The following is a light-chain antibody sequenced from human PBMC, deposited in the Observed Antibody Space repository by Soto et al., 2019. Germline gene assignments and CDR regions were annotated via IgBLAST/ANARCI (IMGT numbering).Light chain of an antibody. V-gene: IGKV3-20*01. J-gene: IGKJ3*01. CDR3: QQYDGSPLT. Sequence: EIVLTQSPATLSLSPGARAPLSCRASQSLSINSLAWYQQKPGQSPRLLVYGASTRDTGIPDRFRGSGSGTDFALTISSLEPEDFAMYYCQQYDGSPLTFGPGTKVDIK. CDR2: GAS. CDR1: QSLSINS.